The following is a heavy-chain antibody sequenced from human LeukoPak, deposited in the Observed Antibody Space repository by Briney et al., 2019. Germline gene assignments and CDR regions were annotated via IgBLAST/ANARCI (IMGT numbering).Heavy chain of an antibody. CDR3: ARDSGKARSDY. D-gene: IGHD4-23*01. J-gene: IGHJ4*02. CDR1: GFTLSTNA. CDR2: ISGSGAST. V-gene: IGHV3-23*01. Sequence: GGSLRLSCLTSGFTLSTNAMSWVRQAPGKGLEWISGISGSGASTYYADSVKGRFTISRDDSRNTLYLQMNSLRAEDTAVYYCARDSGKARSDYWGQGALVTVSS.